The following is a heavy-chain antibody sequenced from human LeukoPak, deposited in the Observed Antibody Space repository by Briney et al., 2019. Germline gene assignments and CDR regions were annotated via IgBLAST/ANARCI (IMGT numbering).Heavy chain of an antibody. CDR3: ARDRVIALDY. D-gene: IGHD3-10*01. Sequence: GGSLRLSCAASGFTFSSYAMHWVRQAPGKGLEWVAVISYDGSNKYYADSVKGRFTISRDNSKNTLYLQMNSLRAEDTAVYYCARDRVIALDYWGQGTPVTVSS. V-gene: IGHV3-30-3*01. CDR1: GFTFSSYA. J-gene: IGHJ4*02. CDR2: ISYDGSNK.